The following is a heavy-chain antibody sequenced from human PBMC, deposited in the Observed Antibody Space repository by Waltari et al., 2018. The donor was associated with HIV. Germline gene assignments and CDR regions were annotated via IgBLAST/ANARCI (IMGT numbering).Heavy chain of an antibody. CDR3: ARDAIPKGVFFQH. D-gene: IGHD2-2*02. V-gene: IGHV1-69*01. CDR2: ITPLYGKA. J-gene: IGHJ1*01. CDR1: GVTFSNND. Sequence: QVQLLQSGAAAEQPGSPVMVSCAASGVTFSNNDFSWVRQAPGQAAEWMGGITPLYGKANYAQVFQGRVTITADESTTTLFMELSSLRSDDTAVYYCARDAIPKGVFFQHWGQGTLLVVSS.